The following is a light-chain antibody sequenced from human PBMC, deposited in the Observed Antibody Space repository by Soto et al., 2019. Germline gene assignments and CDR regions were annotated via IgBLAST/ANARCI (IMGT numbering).Light chain of an antibody. CDR2: SNN. V-gene: IGLV1-36*01. Sequence: QSVLTQPPSVSEAPRQWVTISCSGSSSNIGSNAVNWYQQLPGKAPKLLIYSNNQRPSGVPDRFSGSKSGTSASLAISGLQSEDEADYYCAAWDDSLNGRGVFGGGTQLTVL. CDR1: SSNIGSNA. CDR3: AAWDDSLNGRGV. J-gene: IGLJ2*01.